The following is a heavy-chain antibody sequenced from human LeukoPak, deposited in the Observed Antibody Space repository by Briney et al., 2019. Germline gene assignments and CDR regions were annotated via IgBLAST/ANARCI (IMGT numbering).Heavy chain of an antibody. CDR1: GFTFSSYS. J-gene: IGHJ4*02. V-gene: IGHV3-21*01. CDR3: AREGYSSSWYRLSDY. Sequence: GGSLRLSCAASGFTFSSYSMTWVRQAPGKGLEWVSSISSSSSYIYYADSVKGRFTLSRDNAKNSLYLQMNSLRAEYTAVYYCAREGYSSSWYRLSDYWGQGTLVTVSS. CDR2: ISSSSSYI. D-gene: IGHD6-13*01.